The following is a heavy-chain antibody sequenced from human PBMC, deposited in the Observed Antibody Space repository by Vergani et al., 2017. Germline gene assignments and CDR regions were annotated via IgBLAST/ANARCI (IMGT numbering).Heavy chain of an antibody. CDR1: GFTFSRYG. CDR3: AKDIGSGSYSGLDY. D-gene: IGHD1-26*01. V-gene: IGHV3-33*06. J-gene: IGHJ4*02. Sequence: QVQLVESGGGVVQPGRSLRLSCAASGFTFSRYGMHWVRQAPGKGLEWVAVIWYDGSNKYYADSVKGRFTISRDNSKNTLYLQMNSLRAEDTAVYYCAKDIGSGSYSGLDYWGQGTLVTVSS. CDR2: IWYDGSNK.